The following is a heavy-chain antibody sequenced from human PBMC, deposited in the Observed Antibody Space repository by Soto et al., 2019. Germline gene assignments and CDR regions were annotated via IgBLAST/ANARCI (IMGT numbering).Heavy chain of an antibody. D-gene: IGHD6-13*01. CDR3: AKDHQYSSSWSFDY. CDR2: ISYDGSNK. CDR1: GFTFSSYG. V-gene: IGHV3-30*18. Sequence: QVQLVESGGGVVQPGRSLRLSCAASGFTFSSYGMHWVRQAPGKGLEWVAVISYDGSNKYYADSVKGRFTISRDNSKNTLYLQMNSLRAEDTAVYYCAKDHQYSSSWSFDYWGQGTLVTVSS. J-gene: IGHJ4*02.